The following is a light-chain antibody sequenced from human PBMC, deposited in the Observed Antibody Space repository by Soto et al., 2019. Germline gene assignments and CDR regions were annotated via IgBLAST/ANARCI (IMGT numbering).Light chain of an antibody. V-gene: IGKV4-1*01. CDR1: QSVLYSSNNRNY. CDR3: QQYYNTPLT. CDR2: WAS. J-gene: IGKJ4*01. Sequence: VITQSPASLALSLCERVTINCKSSQSVLYSSNNRNYLAWYQQKPGQPPKLLIYWASTRESGVPDRFSGSGSGTDFTLTISSLQAEDVAVYYCQQYYNTPLTFGGGTKVDVK.